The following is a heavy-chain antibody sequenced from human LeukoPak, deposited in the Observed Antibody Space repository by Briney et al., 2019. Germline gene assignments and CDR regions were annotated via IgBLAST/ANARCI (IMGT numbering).Heavy chain of an antibody. CDR1: GFTFSNAW. V-gene: IGHV3-15*01. J-gene: IGHJ4*02. CDR3: TTAQRLTYYYGSGSYY. Sequence: PGGSLRLSCAASGFTFSNAWMSWVRQAPGKGLEWVGRIKSKTDGGATDYAAPVKGRFTISRDDSKNTLYLQMNSLKTEDTAVYYCTTAQRLTYYYGSGSYYWGQGTLVTVSS. D-gene: IGHD3-10*01. CDR2: IKSKTDGGAT.